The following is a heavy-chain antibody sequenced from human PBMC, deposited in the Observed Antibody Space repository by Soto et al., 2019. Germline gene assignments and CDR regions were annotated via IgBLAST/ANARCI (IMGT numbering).Heavy chain of an antibody. J-gene: IGHJ4*02. V-gene: IGHV4-39*01. CDR3: ASTGYSSSWYPY. D-gene: IGHD6-13*01. Sequence: SETLSLTCTVSGGSISSSSYYWGWIRQPPGKGLEWIGSIYYSGSTYYNPSLKSRVTISVDTSKNQFSLKLSSVTAADTAVYYCASTGYSSSWYPYWGQGTLVTVSS. CDR1: GGSISSSSYY. CDR2: IYYSGST.